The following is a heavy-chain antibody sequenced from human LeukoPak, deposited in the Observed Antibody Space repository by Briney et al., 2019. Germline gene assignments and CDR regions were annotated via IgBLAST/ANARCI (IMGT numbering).Heavy chain of an antibody. Sequence: GGSLRLSCAVSGFTFSDHYMDWVRQAPGKGLEWVGRTRNKANGYTTEYAASVTGRFAISRDESTNSMYLQMNSLKTEVTAVYYRVRAYYYGSGSSPYFDHWGQGTLVTVSS. CDR3: VRAYYYGSGSSPYFDH. J-gene: IGHJ4*02. CDR2: TRNKANGYTT. D-gene: IGHD3-10*01. CDR1: GFTFSDHY. V-gene: IGHV3-72*01.